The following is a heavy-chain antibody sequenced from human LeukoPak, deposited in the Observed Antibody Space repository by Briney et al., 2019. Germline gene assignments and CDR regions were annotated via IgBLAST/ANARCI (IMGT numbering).Heavy chain of an antibody. Sequence: GGSLRLSCAASGFTFSSYSMNWVRQAPGKGLEWVSSISSSSSYIYYADSVKGRFTISRDNAKNSLYLQMDSLRAEDTAVYYCARADDSSSGYFDYWGREPWSPSPQ. CDR1: GFTFSSYS. J-gene: IGHJ4*02. D-gene: IGHD6-6*01. V-gene: IGHV3-21*01. CDR3: ARADDSSSGYFDY. CDR2: ISSSSSYI.